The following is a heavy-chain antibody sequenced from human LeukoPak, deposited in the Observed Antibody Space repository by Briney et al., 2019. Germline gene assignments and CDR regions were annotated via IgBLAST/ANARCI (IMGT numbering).Heavy chain of an antibody. D-gene: IGHD3-10*01. Sequence: ASVKVSCKASGYTFTGYYMHWVRQAPGQGLEWMGWINPNSGGTNYAQKLQGRVTMTRDTSISTAYMELSRLRSDDTAVYYCARGNGITMVRAPGFAPWGQGTLVTVSS. V-gene: IGHV1-2*02. CDR3: ARGNGITMVRAPGFAP. J-gene: IGHJ5*02. CDR1: GYTFTGYY. CDR2: INPNSGGT.